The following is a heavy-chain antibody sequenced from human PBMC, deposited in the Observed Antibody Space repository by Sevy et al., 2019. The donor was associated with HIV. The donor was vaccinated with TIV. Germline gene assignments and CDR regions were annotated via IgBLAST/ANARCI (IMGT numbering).Heavy chain of an antibody. D-gene: IGHD3-10*01. Sequence: GGSLRLSCAASGFIFNSYTMNWVRQAPGKGLEWVSAISGSGGTTYYADSGKGRFTISRDNSKKKVDLQMNSLTVEDTAVYYCAKGYGSGSPPDYWGQGTLVTVSS. CDR3: AKGYGSGSPPDY. CDR1: GFIFNSYT. J-gene: IGHJ4*02. V-gene: IGHV3-23*01. CDR2: ISGSGGTT.